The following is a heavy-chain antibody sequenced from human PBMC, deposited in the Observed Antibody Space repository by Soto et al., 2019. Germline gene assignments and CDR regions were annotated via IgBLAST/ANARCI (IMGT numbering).Heavy chain of an antibody. CDR3: ARAVAVPADFDY. V-gene: IGHV1-3*05. CDR1: GYTCTGYA. D-gene: IGHD6-19*01. CDR2: INAGNGNT. J-gene: IGHJ4*02. Sequence: QVQLVQYGAEEKKPGASVKVSCKASGYTCTGYAMHWVRQARGQRLEWMGWINAGNGNTKYSQKFQGRVTITRDTSASTAYMELSSLRSEDTAVYYCARAVAVPADFDYWGQGTLVTVSS.